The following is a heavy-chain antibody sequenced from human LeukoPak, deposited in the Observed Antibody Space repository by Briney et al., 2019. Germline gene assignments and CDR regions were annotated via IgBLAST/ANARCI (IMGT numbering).Heavy chain of an antibody. CDR1: GFTFSSYG. J-gene: IGHJ4*02. Sequence: GGSLRLFCAASGFTFSSYGMNWVRQAPGKGLEWVSAISDSGSDTYYADSVKGRFTISKDNSKNTLYLQMNSLRAEDTAVYYCAKRVPYTSSSVYFDYWGQGTLVTVSS. CDR3: AKRVPYTSSSVYFDY. V-gene: IGHV3-23*01. CDR2: ISDSGSDT. D-gene: IGHD6-6*01.